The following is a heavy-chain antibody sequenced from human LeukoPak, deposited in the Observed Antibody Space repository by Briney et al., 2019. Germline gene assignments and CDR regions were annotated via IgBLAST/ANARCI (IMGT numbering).Heavy chain of an antibody. V-gene: IGHV3-23*01. CDR2: IFGSGGST. Sequence: GGSLRLSCAASGFTFSSYAMYSVRQAPGKGLEWVSGIFGSGGSTHYADSVKGRFTISRDNSKNTVYLQMNSLRAEDTAVYYCAKTTTGYSSGRFPGWPVDYWGQGTLVTVSS. CDR3: AKTTTGYSSGRFPGWPVDY. D-gene: IGHD6-19*01. CDR1: GFTFSSYA. J-gene: IGHJ4*02.